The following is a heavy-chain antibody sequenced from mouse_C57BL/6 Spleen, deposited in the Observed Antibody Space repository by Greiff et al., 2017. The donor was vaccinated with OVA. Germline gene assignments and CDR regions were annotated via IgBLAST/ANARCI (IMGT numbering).Heavy chain of an antibody. CDR1: GFTFTDYY. J-gene: IGHJ1*03. V-gene: IGHV7-3*01. Sequence: EVMLVESGGGLVQPGGSLSLSCAASGFTFTDYYMSWVRQPPGKALEWLGFIRNKANGYTTEYSASVKGRFTISRDTSQSLLYLQMNALRAQVSTTNYCARDREIGSSYYRHWYFDVWGTGTTVTVSS. CDR3: ARDREIGSSYYRHWYFDV. CDR2: IRNKANGYTT. D-gene: IGHD1-1*01.